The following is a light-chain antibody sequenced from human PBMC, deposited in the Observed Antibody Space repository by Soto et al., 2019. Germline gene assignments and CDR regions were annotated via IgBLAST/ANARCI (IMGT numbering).Light chain of an antibody. Sequence: QSVLTQPPSASGTPGQRVVISCSGSRSNIGSNSVNWYQQIPGTAPKLLICKNSLRPSGVPDRFSGSKSGTSASLAISGLQSEDEADYYCATWDASLNGPVFGGGTKLTVL. CDR2: KNS. J-gene: IGLJ2*01. CDR1: RSNIGSNS. V-gene: IGLV1-44*01. CDR3: ATWDASLNGPV.